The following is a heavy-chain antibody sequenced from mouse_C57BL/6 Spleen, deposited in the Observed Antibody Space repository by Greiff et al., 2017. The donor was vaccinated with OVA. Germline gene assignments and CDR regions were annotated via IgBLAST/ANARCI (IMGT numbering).Heavy chain of an antibody. CDR3: ARGDDGYPH. Sequence: EVQLVESGPGLVKPSQSLSLTCSVTGYSITSGYYWNWIRQFPGNKLEWMGYISYDGSNNYNPSLKNRISITRDTSKNQFFLKLNSVTTEDTATYYCARGDDGYPHWGQGTLVTVSA. CDR2: ISYDGSN. V-gene: IGHV3-6*01. J-gene: IGHJ3*01. CDR1: GYSITSGYY. D-gene: IGHD2-3*01.